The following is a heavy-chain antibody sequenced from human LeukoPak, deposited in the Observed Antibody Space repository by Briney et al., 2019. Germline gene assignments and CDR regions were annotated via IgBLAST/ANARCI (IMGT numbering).Heavy chain of an antibody. CDR2: MNPNSGNT. CDR3: ARSTVSFGEGLDS. D-gene: IGHD3-10*01. J-gene: IGHJ5*01. V-gene: IGHV1-8*01. Sequence: ASVKVSCKASGYTFTSYDINWVRQATGQGLEWMGWMNPNSGNTGYAQKFQGRVTMTRNTSIAYMELSSLTSEDTAVYFCARSTVSFGEGLDSWGLGTLVIVSS. CDR1: GYTFTSYD.